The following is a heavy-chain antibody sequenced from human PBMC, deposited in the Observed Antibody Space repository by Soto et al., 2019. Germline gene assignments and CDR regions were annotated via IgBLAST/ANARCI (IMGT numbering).Heavy chain of an antibody. CDR1: GGSISSGDYY. V-gene: IGHV4-30-4*01. CDR3: ARLELVKLMYWFDP. Sequence: SETLSLTCTVSGGSISSGDYYWSWIRQPPGKGLEWIGYIYYSGSTYYTPSLKSRVTISIDTSKNQFSLKLSSVTAADTAVYYCARLELVKLMYWFDPWGQGTLVTVSS. CDR2: IYYSGST. D-gene: IGHD1-7*01. J-gene: IGHJ5*02.